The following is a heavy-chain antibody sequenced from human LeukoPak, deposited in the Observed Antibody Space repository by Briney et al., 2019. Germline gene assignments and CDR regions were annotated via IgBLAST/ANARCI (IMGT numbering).Heavy chain of an antibody. V-gene: IGHV3-23*01. Sequence: GGSLRLSCAASGFTFSNYAMNWVRQAPGKGLEWVSGVSDSGTMTYYARSAKGRFTISRDNSKNTLYLQMNSLRAEDTAIYYCAKYSRYDYVGQIDYWGQGTLVTVSS. D-gene: IGHD4-17*01. J-gene: IGHJ4*02. CDR2: VSDSGTMT. CDR3: AKYSRYDYVGQIDY. CDR1: GFTFSNYA.